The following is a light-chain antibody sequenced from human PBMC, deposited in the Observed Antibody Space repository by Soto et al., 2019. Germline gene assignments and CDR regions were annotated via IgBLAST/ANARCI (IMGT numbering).Light chain of an antibody. CDR2: EVS. V-gene: IGLV2-14*01. CDR3: SSYTTSRAYV. Sequence: QSVLTQPASVSGSLGQSITVSCTGTSSDVGAYNYVSWYQQQSGKAPKLMIHEVSNRPSGVSNRFSGSKSGNTASLTISGLQAEDEADYYCSSYTTSRAYVFXIGTKVTVL. CDR1: SSDVGAYNY. J-gene: IGLJ1*01.